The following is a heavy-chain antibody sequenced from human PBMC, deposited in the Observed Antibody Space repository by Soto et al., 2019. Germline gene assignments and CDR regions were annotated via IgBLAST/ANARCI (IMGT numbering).Heavy chain of an antibody. D-gene: IGHD2-15*01. CDR2: IIPIFGTA. V-gene: IGHV1-69*12. J-gene: IGHJ5*02. CDR3: AREVVVDATGWFDP. Sequence: QVQLVQSGDEVKKTGSSVKVSCKASGGNFSSYAISLVRQAHGQGLEWMGGIIPIFGTANYEQQFQGRVKITADESTSTYYMELSILRSEDTAVYYGAREVVVDATGWFDPWGHGTLVTVSS. CDR1: GGNFSSYA.